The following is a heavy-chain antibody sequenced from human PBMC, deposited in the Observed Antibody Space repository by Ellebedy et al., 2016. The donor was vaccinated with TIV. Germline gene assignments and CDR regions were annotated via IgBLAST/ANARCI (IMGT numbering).Heavy chain of an antibody. J-gene: IGHJ4*02. V-gene: IGHV1-24*01. CDR2: FDPEDGET. D-gene: IGHD3-22*01. CDR1: GFSLSELS. Sequence: AASVKVSCKVSGFSLSELSIHWVRQTPGKGLEWMGGFDPEDGETIYAQEFQGRVTMTEDTSTDTAYMELSSLRSEDTAVYYCATARNYDSSGYYRFDYWGQGTLVTVSS. CDR3: ATARNYDSSGYYRFDY.